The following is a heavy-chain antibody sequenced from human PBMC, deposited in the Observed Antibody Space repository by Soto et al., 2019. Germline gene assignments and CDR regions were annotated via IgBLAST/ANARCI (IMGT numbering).Heavy chain of an antibody. V-gene: IGHV3-43D*04. CDR2: ISWDGGST. CDR3: AKDAHKTSGYSSSWYYIDYYYGMDV. D-gene: IGHD6-13*01. CDR1: GFTFDDYA. Sequence: EVQLVESGGVVVQPGGSLRLSCAASGFTFDDYAMHWVRQAPGKGLEWVSLISWDGGSTYYADSVKGRFTISRDNSKNSLYLQMNSLRAEDTALYYCAKDAHKTSGYSSSWYYIDYYYGMDVWGQGTTVTVSS. J-gene: IGHJ6*02.